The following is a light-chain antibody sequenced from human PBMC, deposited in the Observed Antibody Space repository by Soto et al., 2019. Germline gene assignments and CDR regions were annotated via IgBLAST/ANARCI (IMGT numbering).Light chain of an antibody. CDR2: ENN. CDR1: SGSIANNY. CDR3: SSFTTSSTLV. J-gene: IGLJ1*01. Sequence: LTQPHSVSESPGKTVTISCTRSSGSIANNYMQWYQQRPGSAPTTVIFENNQRPSGVPDRFSGSTDGSSNSASLTISGLQTEDEANYYCSSFTTSSTLVFGTGTKLTVL. V-gene: IGLV6-57*04.